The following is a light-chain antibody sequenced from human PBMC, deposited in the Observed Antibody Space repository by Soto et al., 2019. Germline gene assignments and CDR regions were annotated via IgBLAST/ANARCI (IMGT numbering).Light chain of an antibody. Sequence: QSALTQPRSVSGSPGQSVTISCTGTSSDVGDYNYVSWYQQHPGKAPKVMIYDVSKRPSGVPDRFSGSQSGNTASLTISGLQAEDEADYYCCSYAGSSSYVFGAGTKVTVL. CDR1: SSDVGDYNY. J-gene: IGLJ1*01. CDR3: CSYAGSSSYV. V-gene: IGLV2-11*01. CDR2: DVS.